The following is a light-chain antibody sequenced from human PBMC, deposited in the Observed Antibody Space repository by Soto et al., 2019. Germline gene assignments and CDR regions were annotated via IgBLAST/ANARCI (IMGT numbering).Light chain of an antibody. CDR3: QQYDTYPWP. Sequence: IRITQSPASLSASKGDRVTITCRASQSISSYLNWYQQKPGKAPKLLIYAASSLQSGVPSRFSGSGSGTDFTLTISSLQPDDFATYYCQQYDTYPWPFGQGTKVAIK. CDR1: QSISSY. V-gene: IGKV1-39*01. CDR2: AAS. J-gene: IGKJ1*01.